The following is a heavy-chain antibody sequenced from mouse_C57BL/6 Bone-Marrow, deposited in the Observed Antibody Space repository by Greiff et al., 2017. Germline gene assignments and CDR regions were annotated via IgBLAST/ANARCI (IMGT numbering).Heavy chain of an antibody. V-gene: IGHV1-42*01. Sequence: VQLQQSGPALVKPGASVKISCQASGYSFTGYYMTWVKQSPERSIEWIGEINTSTGGPTYNQTFKAKATLTVDKSASKSYMQLKSLTAEDSAVYYCGGRRLGWFAYWGQVTLVTVSA. CDR2: INTSTGGP. J-gene: IGHJ3*01. CDR1: GYSFTGYY. CDR3: GGRRLGWFAY. D-gene: IGHD2-12*01.